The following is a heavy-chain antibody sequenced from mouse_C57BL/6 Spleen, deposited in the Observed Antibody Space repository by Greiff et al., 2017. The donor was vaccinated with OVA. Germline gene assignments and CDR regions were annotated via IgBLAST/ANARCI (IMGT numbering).Heavy chain of an antibody. D-gene: IGHD3-2*02. J-gene: IGHJ2*01. CDR1: GYAFSSSW. CDR2: IYPGDGDT. V-gene: IGHV1-82*01. Sequence: VQLQQSGPELVKPGASVKISCKASGYAFSSSWMNWVKPRPGKGLEWIGRIYPGDGDTNYNGKFKGKATLTADKSSSTSYMQLSSLTSEDSAVYFCAREDSSGYVVYWGQGTTLTVSS. CDR3: AREDSSGYVVY.